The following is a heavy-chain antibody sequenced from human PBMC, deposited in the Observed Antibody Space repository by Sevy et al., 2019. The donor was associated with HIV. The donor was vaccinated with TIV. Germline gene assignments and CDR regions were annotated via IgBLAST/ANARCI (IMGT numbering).Heavy chain of an antibody. V-gene: IGHV3-30*18. Sequence: GGSLRLSCAASGFTFSSYGMHWVRQAPGKGLEWVAVISYDGSNKYYADSVKGRFTISRDNSKNTLFLQMNSLRAEDTAVYYCAKEGAYGYTTYFDYWGQGTVVTVSS. D-gene: IGHD5-18*01. CDR2: ISYDGSNK. CDR3: AKEGAYGYTTYFDY. J-gene: IGHJ4*02. CDR1: GFTFSSYG.